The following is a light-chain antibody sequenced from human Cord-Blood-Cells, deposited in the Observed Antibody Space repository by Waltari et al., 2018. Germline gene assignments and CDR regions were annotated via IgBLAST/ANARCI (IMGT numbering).Light chain of an antibody. Sequence: QSALTQPASVSGSPGQSITISCTGTSSDVGGYNYVSWYQQHPVEAPKLMIYDVSNRPSWVSNRFSGSKSGNTASLTISGLQAEDAADYYCSSYTSSSTLVFGGGTKLTVL. J-gene: IGLJ3*02. CDR3: SSYTSSSTLV. CDR1: SSDVGGYNY. V-gene: IGLV2-14*01. CDR2: DVS.